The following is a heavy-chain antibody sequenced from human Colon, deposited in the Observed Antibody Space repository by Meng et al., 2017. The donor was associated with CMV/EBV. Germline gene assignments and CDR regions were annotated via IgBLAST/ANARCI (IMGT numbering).Heavy chain of an antibody. CDR3: ARGGFYSSNNYFDS. Sequence: ASGYTFTGYYLHWVRQAPGQGLEWMGWINPYSGGTYSAQKFQGRVTLTRDTSISTAYMELSGLRSDDTAVYYCARGGFYSSNNYFDSWGQGSLVTVSS. CDR2: INPYSGGT. V-gene: IGHV1-2*02. D-gene: IGHD6-13*01. CDR1: GYTFTGYY. J-gene: IGHJ5*01.